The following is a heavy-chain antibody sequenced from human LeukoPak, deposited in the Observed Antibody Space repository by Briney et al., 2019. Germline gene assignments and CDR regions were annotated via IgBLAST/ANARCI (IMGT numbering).Heavy chain of an antibody. Sequence: GASVKVSCKASGYIFTGYYMHWVRQAPGQGLEWMGRINPNSGGTNYAQKFQGRVTMTRDTSISTAYMELSRLRSDDTAVYYCAREEYYYGSGSTDYWGQGTLVTVSS. D-gene: IGHD3-10*01. CDR1: GYIFTGYY. CDR3: AREEYYYGSGSTDY. V-gene: IGHV1-2*06. CDR2: INPNSGGT. J-gene: IGHJ4*02.